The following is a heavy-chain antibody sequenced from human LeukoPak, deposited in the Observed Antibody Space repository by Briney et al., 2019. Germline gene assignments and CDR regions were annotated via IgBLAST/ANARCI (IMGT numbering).Heavy chain of an antibody. CDR2: IYYSGST. J-gene: IGHJ4*02. CDR3: ARAAAAAFDY. Sequence: SETLSLTCTVSGGSISSSSYYWGWIRQPPGKGLEWIGSIYYSGSTYYNPSLKSRVTISVDTSKNQFSLKLSSVTAADTAVYYCARAAAAAFDYWGQGTLVTVSS. D-gene: IGHD6-13*01. CDR1: GGSISSSSYY. V-gene: IGHV4-39*01.